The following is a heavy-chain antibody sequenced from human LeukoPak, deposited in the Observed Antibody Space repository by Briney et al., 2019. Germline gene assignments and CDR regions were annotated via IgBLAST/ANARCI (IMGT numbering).Heavy chain of an antibody. V-gene: IGHV4-31*03. Sequence: NPSETLSLTYTVSGGSISSGGYYWSWIRQHPGKGLEWIGNIYYSGRTYYNPSLKSRVTISVDTSKNQFSLKLSSVTAADTAVYYCARDPLLRLGEIPAWGQGTLVTVSS. CDR3: ARDPLLRLGEIPA. CDR1: GGSISSGGYY. J-gene: IGHJ5*02. CDR2: IYYSGRT. D-gene: IGHD3-16*01.